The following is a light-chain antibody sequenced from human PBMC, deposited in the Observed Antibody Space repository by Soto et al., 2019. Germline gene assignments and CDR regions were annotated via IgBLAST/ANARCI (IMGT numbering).Light chain of an antibody. CDR2: AAS. CDR3: QQLQT. CDR1: QGISGY. J-gene: IGKJ1*01. V-gene: IGKV1-9*01. Sequence: DSQLTQSPSFLSASVGDRVTITCRASQGISGYLAWYQQKPGKAPKLLIFAASTLQSGVPSRFSGSGSVTEFTLTISNLQPEDFATYYCQQLQTFGQGTRVEIK.